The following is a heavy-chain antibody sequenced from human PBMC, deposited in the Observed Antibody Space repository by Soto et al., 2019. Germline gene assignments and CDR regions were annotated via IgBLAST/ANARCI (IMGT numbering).Heavy chain of an antibody. V-gene: IGHV1-69*06. D-gene: IGHD5-18*01. Sequence: SVKVSCKASGGTFSSYAISWVRQAPGQGLEWMGGIIPIFGTANYAQKFQGRVTITADKSTSTAYMELSSLRSEDTAVYYCARERGARGYGYGYGVLDYWGQGTLVTVSS. CDR2: IIPIFGTA. CDR3: ARERGARGYGYGYGVLDY. J-gene: IGHJ4*02. CDR1: GGTFSSYA.